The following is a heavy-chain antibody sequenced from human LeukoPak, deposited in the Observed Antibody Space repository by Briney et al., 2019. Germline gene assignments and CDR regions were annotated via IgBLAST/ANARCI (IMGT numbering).Heavy chain of an antibody. V-gene: IGHV3-9*01. CDR1: GFTLENYA. D-gene: IGHD3-10*01. Sequence: GSSLRLSCAASGFTLENYAMHWVREVPGKGLEWVSGISLNGGIIGYADSVKGRFTISRDSAKNSLYLQMNSLRVEDTALYYCAKGGLRLYFGQFHYWGQGTLVTVSS. CDR3: AKGGLRLYFGQFHY. J-gene: IGHJ4*02. CDR2: ISLNGGII.